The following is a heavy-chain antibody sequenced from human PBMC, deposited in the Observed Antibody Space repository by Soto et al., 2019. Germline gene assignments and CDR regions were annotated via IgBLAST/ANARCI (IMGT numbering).Heavy chain of an antibody. CDR3: AMSGCWSGGSRGMDV. Sequence: EVQLVESGGGLVQTGGSLRLSCAASGLIFSDYHMDWVRQAPGKGLEWVGRIRRKANSYTTEYAASVKGRFTISRDDSKNSLYLQMNSLKSEDTAVYYVAMSGCWSGGSRGMDVWGQGTTVTVSS. D-gene: IGHD6-13*01. J-gene: IGHJ6*02. V-gene: IGHV3-72*01. CDR2: IRRKANSYTT. CDR1: GLIFSDYH.